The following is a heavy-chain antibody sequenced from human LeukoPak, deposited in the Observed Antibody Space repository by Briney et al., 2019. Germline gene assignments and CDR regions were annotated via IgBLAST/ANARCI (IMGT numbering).Heavy chain of an antibody. J-gene: IGHJ4*02. CDR2: IGGSGDKT. V-gene: IGHV3-23*01. Sequence: PGGSLRLSCAASGFTFNRNASSWVRQAPGKGLEWVSRIGGSGDKTFYADYVKGRFTISRDNSKNMLHLQMSSLTGEDTALYYCVRRGDASSGWGDHDYWGQGALVTVSS. D-gene: IGHD6-19*01. CDR3: VRRGDASSGWGDHDY. CDR1: GFTFNRNA.